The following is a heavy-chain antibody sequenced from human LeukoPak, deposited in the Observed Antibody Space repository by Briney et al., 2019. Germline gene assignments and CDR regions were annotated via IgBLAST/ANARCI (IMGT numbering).Heavy chain of an antibody. CDR2: IYSGGNT. CDR3: ARDLTGDSGGYFDS. J-gene: IGHJ4*02. D-gene: IGHD7-27*01. CDR1: GFTVSSSY. V-gene: IGHV3-66*01. Sequence: GGSLRLSCAASGFTVSSSYISWVRQAPGKGLEWVSVIYSGGNTYYPDSVKGRFTIPRDISKNTLYLQMNSLRAEDTAVYYCARDLTGDSGGYFDSWGQGTLVTVSS.